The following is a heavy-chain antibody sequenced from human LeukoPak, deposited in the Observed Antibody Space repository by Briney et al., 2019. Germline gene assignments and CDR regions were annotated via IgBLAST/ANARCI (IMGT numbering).Heavy chain of an antibody. D-gene: IGHD6-13*01. CDR2: IKQDGSEK. CDR3: ARDSAGNDY. Sequence: GESLRLSCAATGFTFSTNGMSWVRQAPGKGMEWVANIKQDGSEKYYVDSVKGRFTISRDNAKNSLYLQMNSLRAEDTAMYYCARDSAGNDYWGQGTLVTVSS. CDR1: GFTFSTNG. J-gene: IGHJ4*02. V-gene: IGHV3-7*01.